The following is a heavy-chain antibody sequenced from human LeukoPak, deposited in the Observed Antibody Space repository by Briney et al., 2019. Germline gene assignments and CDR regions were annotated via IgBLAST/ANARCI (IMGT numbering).Heavy chain of an antibody. J-gene: IGHJ6*02. Sequence: GASVKVSCKASGYTFTSYAMHWMRQAPGQRLEWMGWINAGNGNTKYSQKFQGRVTITRDTSASTAYMELSSLRSEDTAVYYCAREMYYYGSGPKIYYYYGMDVWGQGTTVTVSS. CDR2: INAGNGNT. CDR3: AREMYYYGSGPKIYYYYGMDV. V-gene: IGHV1-3*01. CDR1: GYTFTSYA. D-gene: IGHD3-10*01.